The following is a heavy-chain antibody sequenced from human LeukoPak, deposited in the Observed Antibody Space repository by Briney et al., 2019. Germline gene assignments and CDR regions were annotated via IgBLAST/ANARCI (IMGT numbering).Heavy chain of an antibody. CDR3: AREDEAGFDY. CDR2: IIPIFGTA. Sequence: SVKVSCKASGGTFSSYTISWVRQAPGQGLEWMGGIIPIFGTANYAQKFQGRVTITADESTSTAYMELSSLRSDDTAVYYCAREDEAGFDYWGQGTLVTVSS. V-gene: IGHV1-69*13. CDR1: GGTFSSYT. D-gene: IGHD5-24*01. J-gene: IGHJ4*02.